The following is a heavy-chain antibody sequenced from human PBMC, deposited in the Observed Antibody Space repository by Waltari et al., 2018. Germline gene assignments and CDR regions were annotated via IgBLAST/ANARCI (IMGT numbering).Heavy chain of an antibody. CDR3: ARDGYDAGLYFDL. CDR1: GFSFSSHW. CDR2: INQDGSQT. V-gene: IGHV3-7*01. D-gene: IGHD2-2*01. Sequence: EVQLVESGGGLVQPGGSLRLSCAASGFSFSSHWMSWVRKTPVKGLEWLANINQDGSQTYYEDSVKGRFSVSRDNAKNSLFLQMNSLRAEDTAVYYCARDGYDAGLYFDLWGRGTLVTVSS. J-gene: IGHJ2*01.